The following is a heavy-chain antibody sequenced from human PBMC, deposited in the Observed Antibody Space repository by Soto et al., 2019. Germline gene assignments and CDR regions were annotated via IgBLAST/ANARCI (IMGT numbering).Heavy chain of an antibody. V-gene: IGHV1-18*01. CDR2: ISGDNGNT. Sequence: QVQLVQSGPEVKKPGASVKVSCQTSGYTFSSYGVSWVRQAPGQGLEWMGWISGDNGNTIYAQDFEGRVTLTTDTSTRTGYMELRSLRSDDTAVFYCARAGVVGVTRDDSDIWGQGTMITVSS. CDR1: GYTFSSYG. D-gene: IGHD2-15*01. CDR3: ARAGVVGVTRDDSDI. J-gene: IGHJ3*02.